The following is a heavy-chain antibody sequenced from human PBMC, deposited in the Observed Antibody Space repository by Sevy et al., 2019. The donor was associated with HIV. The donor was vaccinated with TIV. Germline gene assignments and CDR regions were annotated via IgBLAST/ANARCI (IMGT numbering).Heavy chain of an antibody. CDR2: ISAYNGNT. CDR3: ARFLIRYYYDSSGYYYFDY. CDR1: GYTFTSYG. J-gene: IGHJ4*02. D-gene: IGHD3-22*01. Sequence: ASVKFSCKASGYTFTSYGISWVRQAPGQGLEWMGWISAYNGNTNYAQKLQGRVTMTTDTSTSTAYMELRSLRSDDTAVYYCARFLIRYYYDSSGYYYFDYWGQGTLVTVSS. V-gene: IGHV1-18*01.